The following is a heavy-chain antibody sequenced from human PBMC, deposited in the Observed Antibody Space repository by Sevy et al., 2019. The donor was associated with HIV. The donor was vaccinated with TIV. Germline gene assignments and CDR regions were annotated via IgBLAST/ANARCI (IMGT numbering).Heavy chain of an antibody. D-gene: IGHD4-4*01. J-gene: IGHJ6*02. CDR3: ARTTIPSFAMEV. V-gene: IGHV4-61*02. CDR2: IHTTGST. CDR1: GGSISSGNYY. Sequence: SETLSLTCTVSGGSISSGNYYWSWIRQPAGKGLEWIGRIHTTGSTNYNPSLKSRVTMSVDTSKNQFSLKLSSVTAADTAAYYCARTTIPSFAMEVWGQGTTVTLSS.